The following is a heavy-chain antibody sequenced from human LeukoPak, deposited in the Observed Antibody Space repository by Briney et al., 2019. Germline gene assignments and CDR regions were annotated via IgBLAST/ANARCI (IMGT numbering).Heavy chain of an antibody. CDR1: GYTFTSYG. V-gene: IGHV1-18*01. D-gene: IGHD1-26*01. J-gene: IGHJ5*02. CDR3: AREEVVGATFLYRVKEVWFVP. CDR2: ISTYNDNT. Sequence: PSVKVSCKASGYTFTSYGLNWVRQAPGPGLDWMGWISTYNDNTNYAQNVQGRVTMTTDTSTSTAYMGLRSLRSDDSAVYYWAREEVVGATFLYRVKEVWFVPWGQGALVTVSS.